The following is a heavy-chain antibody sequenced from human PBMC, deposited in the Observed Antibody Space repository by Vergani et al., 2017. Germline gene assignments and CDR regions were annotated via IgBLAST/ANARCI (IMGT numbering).Heavy chain of an antibody. D-gene: IGHD3-22*01. CDR1: GFTFDDYA. J-gene: IGHJ4*02. CDR3: ATDYYDSSGLLDY. Sequence: EVQLVESGGGLVQPGRSLRLSCAASGFTFDDYAMHWVRQAPGKGLEWVSGISWNSGSIGYADSVKGRFTISRDNAKNSLYLQMNSLRAEDTAVYYCATDYYDSSGLLDYWGQGTLVTVSS. CDR2: ISWNSGSI. V-gene: IGHV3-9*01.